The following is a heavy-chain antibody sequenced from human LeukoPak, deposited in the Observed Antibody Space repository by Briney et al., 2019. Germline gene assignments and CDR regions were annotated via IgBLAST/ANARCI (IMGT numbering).Heavy chain of an antibody. V-gene: IGHV3-23*01. CDR2: LPRSGGDT. D-gene: IGHD2-8*01. CDR3: AKAETNTNGLFQC. J-gene: IGHJ4*02. CDR1: GFPFSSSA. Sequence: GGSLRLSCAASGFPFSSSAMRWVRQAPGKGLEWVYGLPRSGGDTYYAGSVKGRFTISRDTSTNALHLQMNSLRAEDTAIYYCAKAETNTNGLFQCWGQGTLVTVSS.